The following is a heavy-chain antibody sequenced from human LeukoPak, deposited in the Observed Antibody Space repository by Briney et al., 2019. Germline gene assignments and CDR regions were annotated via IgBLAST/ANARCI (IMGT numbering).Heavy chain of an antibody. J-gene: IGHJ4*02. V-gene: IGHV3-23*01. Sequence: GGSLRLSCAASGFTFSTYWIHWVRQAPGKGLEWVSIISDSGDSTYYADSVKGRFTISRDNSKNTLYLQMNSLRAEDTAVYYCAKDGSLTRFDYWGQGILVTVSS. D-gene: IGHD2-15*01. CDR2: ISDSGDST. CDR1: GFTFSTYW. CDR3: AKDGSLTRFDY.